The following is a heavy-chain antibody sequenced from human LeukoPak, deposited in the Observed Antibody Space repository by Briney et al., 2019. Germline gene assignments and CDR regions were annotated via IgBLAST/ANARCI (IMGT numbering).Heavy chain of an antibody. CDR3: TTEVLGGATDGTFDI. Sequence: GGSLRLSCAASGFTFSNAWMSWVRQAPGKGLEWVGRIKTKTDGGTTDYAAPVKGRFTISRDDSKNTLYLLMNSLKTEDTAVYYCTTEVLGGATDGTFDIWGQGTMVTVSS. D-gene: IGHD1-26*01. V-gene: IGHV3-15*01. CDR1: GFTFSNAW. CDR2: IKTKTDGGTT. J-gene: IGHJ3*02.